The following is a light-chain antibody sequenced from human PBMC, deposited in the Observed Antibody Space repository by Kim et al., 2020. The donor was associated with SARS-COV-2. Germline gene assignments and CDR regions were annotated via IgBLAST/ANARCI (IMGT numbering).Light chain of an antibody. CDR2: GKN. J-gene: IGLJ1*01. V-gene: IGLV3-19*01. Sequence: ALGQKVRITCQGDSLRSYYASWYQQKPGQAPVLVIYGKNNRPSGIPDRFSGSSSGNTASLTITGAQAEDEAEYYCNSRDSSGNHLVFGTGTKVTVL. CDR1: SLRSYY. CDR3: NSRDSSGNHLV.